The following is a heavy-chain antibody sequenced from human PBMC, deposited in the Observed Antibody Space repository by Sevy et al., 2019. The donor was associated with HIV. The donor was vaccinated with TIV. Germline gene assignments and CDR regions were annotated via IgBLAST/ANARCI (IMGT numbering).Heavy chain of an antibody. CDR1: GFTFSRNA. CDR2: ITGSGGST. D-gene: IGHD2-2*02. J-gene: IGHJ6*02. Sequence: GGSLRLSCAASGFTFSRNAMSRVRQAPRKGLEWASGITGSGGSTYYADSVKGRFTISRDNSKNTLYLQMNSLRVEDTAVYYCAKVGYCSSTSCYSIYYGMDVWGQGTTVTVSS. V-gene: IGHV3-23*01. CDR3: AKVGYCSSTSCYSIYYGMDV.